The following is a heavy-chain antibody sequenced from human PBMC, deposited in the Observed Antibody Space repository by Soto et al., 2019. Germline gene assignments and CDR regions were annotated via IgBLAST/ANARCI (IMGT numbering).Heavy chain of an antibody. Sequence: ASVELSCKASGGTFSSYAISWVRQAPGQGLEWMGIINPSGGSTSYAQKFQGRVTMTRDTSTSTVYMELSSLRSEDTAVYYCARDLSGYSFYGMDVWGQGTTVTVSS. CDR3: ARDLSGYSFYGMDV. V-gene: IGHV1-46*01. J-gene: IGHJ6*02. D-gene: IGHD5-18*01. CDR1: GGTFSSYA. CDR2: INPSGGST.